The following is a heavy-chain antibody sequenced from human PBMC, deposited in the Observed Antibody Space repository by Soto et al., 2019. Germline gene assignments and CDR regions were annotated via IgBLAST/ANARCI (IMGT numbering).Heavy chain of an antibody. Sequence: QVHLQQWGAGLLKPSETMSLTCAVYGESFIGYYWTWIRQPPGKGLEWIGEINHRGSTNYNPSLKSRVTLSIDTSKNQFSLTLTSVTAADTSVYYCARTDIVTTNWFDPWGQGTLVTVSS. J-gene: IGHJ5*02. D-gene: IGHD5-12*01. CDR1: GESFIGYY. CDR3: ARTDIVTTNWFDP. V-gene: IGHV4-34*02. CDR2: INHRGST.